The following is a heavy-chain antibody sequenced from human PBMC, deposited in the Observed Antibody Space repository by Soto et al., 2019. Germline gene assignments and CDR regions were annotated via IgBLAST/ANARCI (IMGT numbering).Heavy chain of an antibody. J-gene: IGHJ3*02. Sequence: PGESLKISCKGSGYSFTSNWISWLRQMPGKGLEWMGKIDPTDSYTNYSPSFQGHVTISADKSISTAYLQWRSLKASDTAMYYCARHPGGYYDSSGYYTDDFDIWGQGTMVTVSS. CDR2: IDPTDSYT. V-gene: IGHV5-10-1*01. D-gene: IGHD3-22*01. CDR3: ARHPGGYYDSSGYYTDDFDI. CDR1: GYSFTSNW.